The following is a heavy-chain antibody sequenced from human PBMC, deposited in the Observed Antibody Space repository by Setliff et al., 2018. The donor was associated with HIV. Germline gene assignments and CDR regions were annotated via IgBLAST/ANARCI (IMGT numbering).Heavy chain of an antibody. CDR2: VYSSGFT. CDR3: ARGRAGTGLDP. V-gene: IGHV4-4*07. Sequence: SETLSLTCSVSGGYLDSYSWSWIRQPAGKGLEWIGQVYSSGFTDYNPSLKSRVTLSADPSKTEVSLKMSSVTAADTAVYYCARGRAGTGLDPWGQGTLVTV. CDR1: GGYLDSYS. D-gene: IGHD6-13*01. J-gene: IGHJ5*02.